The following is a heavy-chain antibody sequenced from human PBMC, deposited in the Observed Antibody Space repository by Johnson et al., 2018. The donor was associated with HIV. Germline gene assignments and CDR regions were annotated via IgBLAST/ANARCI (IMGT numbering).Heavy chain of an antibody. J-gene: IGHJ3*02. CDR3: TTAKWLLGAFDI. Sequence: VQLVESGGGLVKPGGSLRLSCAASGISFSYAWMNWVRQAPGKGLEWVGRIKSQTDGGTTDYAAPVKGRFTISRDDSKNTLYLQMNSLKTEDTAVYYCTTAKWLLGAFDIWGQGTMVTVSS. V-gene: IGHV3-15*01. CDR1: GISFSYAW. D-gene: IGHD3-22*01. CDR2: IKSQTDGGTT.